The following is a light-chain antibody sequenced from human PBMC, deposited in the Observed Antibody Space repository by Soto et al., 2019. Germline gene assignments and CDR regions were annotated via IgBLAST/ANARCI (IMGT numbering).Light chain of an antibody. CDR2: LGS. J-gene: IGKJ2*01. CDR1: QSLLHSNGYNY. V-gene: IGKV2-28*01. Sequence: DIVMTQSPLSLPVTPGEPASISCRSSQSLLHSNGYNYLDWYLQKPGQSPQLLIYLGSNRASGVPDRFSGCGSGTDFTLKISRVEAEDVGVYYCIQALQTPYTFGQGTKLEIK. CDR3: IQALQTPYT.